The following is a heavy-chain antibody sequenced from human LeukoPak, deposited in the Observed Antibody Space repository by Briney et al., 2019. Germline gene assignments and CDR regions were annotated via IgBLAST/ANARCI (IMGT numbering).Heavy chain of an antibody. J-gene: IGHJ4*02. CDR2: ISASGSDT. D-gene: IGHD2-15*01. V-gene: IGHV3-23*01. Sequence: GGSLRLSCAASGFTLSSYAMNWVRQAPGKGLEWVSGISASGSDTYYTESVKGRFTIPRDNSKNTLYLQMNSLRDEDTAVYYCARGCRGGGCYFTFDSWGQGTLVTVSS. CDR1: GFTLSSYA. CDR3: ARGCRGGGCYFTFDS.